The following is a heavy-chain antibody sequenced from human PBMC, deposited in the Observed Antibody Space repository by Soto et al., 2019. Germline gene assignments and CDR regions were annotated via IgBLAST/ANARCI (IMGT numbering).Heavy chain of an antibody. Sequence: GGSLRLSCAASGFTFSSYAMSWVRQAPGKGLEWVSAISGSGGSTYYADSVKGRFTISRDNSKNTLYLQMNSLRAEDTAVYYCAKETSDIVVGPAAMSYNYYYYGMDVWGQGTTVTVSS. CDR2: ISGSGGST. CDR1: GFTFSSYA. V-gene: IGHV3-23*01. D-gene: IGHD2-2*01. J-gene: IGHJ6*02. CDR3: AKETSDIVVGPAAMSYNYYYYGMDV.